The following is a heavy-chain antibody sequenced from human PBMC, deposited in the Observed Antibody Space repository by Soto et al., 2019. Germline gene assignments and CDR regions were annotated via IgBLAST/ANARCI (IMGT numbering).Heavy chain of an antibody. CDR3: AKRRDSRDYYYGMDV. Sequence: GGSLRLSCAASGFTFSSYAMSWVRQAPGKGLEWVSSISGSGGSTYYADSVKGRFTISRDNSKNTLYLQMNSLRAEDTAVYYCAKRRDSRDYYYGMDVWGQGTTFTVSS. D-gene: IGHD3-22*01. J-gene: IGHJ6*02. V-gene: IGHV3-23*01. CDR2: ISGSGGST. CDR1: GFTFSSYA.